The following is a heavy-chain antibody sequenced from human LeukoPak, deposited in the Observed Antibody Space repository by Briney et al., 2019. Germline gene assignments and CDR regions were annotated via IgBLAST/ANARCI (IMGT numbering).Heavy chain of an antibody. D-gene: IGHD6-19*01. CDR1: GLTFSSYA. V-gene: IGHV3-23*01. Sequence: GGSLRLSCAASGLTFSSYAMSWVRQVAGKGLEWVSAISGSGGSTYYADSVKGRFTISRDNSKNTLYLQMNSLRVEDTAVYYCATPSSGWYPRGQGTLVTVSS. CDR2: ISGSGGST. CDR3: ATPSSGWYP. J-gene: IGHJ5*02.